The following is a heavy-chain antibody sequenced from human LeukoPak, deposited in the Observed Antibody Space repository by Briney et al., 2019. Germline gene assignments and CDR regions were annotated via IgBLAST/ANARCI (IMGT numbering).Heavy chain of an antibody. CDR1: GFTFRSYW. CDR2: INQDGSEK. J-gene: IGHJ4*02. CDR3: AKDLKEGFCSTTSCYGIDS. V-gene: IGHV3-7*03. Sequence: GGSLRLSCVASGFTFRSYWMSWVRQAPGKGLEWVANINQDGSEKYDVDSAKGRFTISRDNAKNSLYLEMNSLRVEDTALYYCAKDLKEGFCSTTSCYGIDSWGQGTLVTVSS. D-gene: IGHD2-2*01.